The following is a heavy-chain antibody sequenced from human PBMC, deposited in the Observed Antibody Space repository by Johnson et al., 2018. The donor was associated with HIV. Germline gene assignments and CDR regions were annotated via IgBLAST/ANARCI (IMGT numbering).Heavy chain of an antibody. CDR2: INWNGGRT. Sequence: VQLVESGGGVVQPGGSLRLSCAASGFTFSSYGMSLVRQGSGKGLEWVSGINWNGGRTGYADSVKGRFTISRDNAKKSLYLQMNSLRAEDTALYYCLRCVGVYGYDECDAFDIWGQGTMVTISS. D-gene: IGHD5-18*01. CDR3: LRCVGVYGYDECDAFDI. V-gene: IGHV3-20*04. CDR1: GFTFSSYG. J-gene: IGHJ3*02.